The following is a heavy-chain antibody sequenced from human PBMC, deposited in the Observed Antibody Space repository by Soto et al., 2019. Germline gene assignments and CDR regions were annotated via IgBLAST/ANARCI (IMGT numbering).Heavy chain of an antibody. CDR1: GYTFTIYY. J-gene: IGHJ6*02. Sequence: ASVKVSCKASGYTFTIYYMHWVRQAPGQGLEWMGIINPSGGSTSYAQKFQGRVTMTRDTSTSTVYMELSSLRSEDTAVYYCARDTNYDFWSGYWAQAYGMDVWGQGTTVTVSS. V-gene: IGHV1-46*01. CDR2: INPSGGST. D-gene: IGHD3-3*01. CDR3: ARDTNYDFWSGYWAQAYGMDV.